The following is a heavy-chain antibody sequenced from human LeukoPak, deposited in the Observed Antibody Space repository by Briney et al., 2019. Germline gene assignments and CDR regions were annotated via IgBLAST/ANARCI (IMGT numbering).Heavy chain of an antibody. V-gene: IGHV4-4*07. CDR3: ARANYDGSDY. CDR2: IYTSGTT. Sequence: SETLSLTXTVSGGSISSYYWSSIRQTAGKGLEWRGRIYTSGTTNYNPSLKSRVTMSVDTSKNQFSLKMRSVTAADTAVYYCARANYDGSDYWGKGTLVTVSS. D-gene: IGHD3-22*01. CDR1: GGSISSYY. J-gene: IGHJ4*02.